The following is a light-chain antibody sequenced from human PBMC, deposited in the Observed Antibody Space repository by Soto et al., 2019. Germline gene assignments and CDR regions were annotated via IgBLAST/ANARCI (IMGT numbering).Light chain of an antibody. CDR3: SSYTTSNTWL. CDR1: SSDVGAHNY. CDR2: DVN. V-gene: IGLV2-8*01. J-gene: IGLJ3*02. Sequence: QSALTQPPSASGSPGQSLTISCTGTSSDVGAHNYVSWYQQNPGKAPKLMLYDVNKRPSGVPDRFSGSKSGNTASLTVSGLQAEDEADYYCSSYTTSNTWLFGGGTKLTVL.